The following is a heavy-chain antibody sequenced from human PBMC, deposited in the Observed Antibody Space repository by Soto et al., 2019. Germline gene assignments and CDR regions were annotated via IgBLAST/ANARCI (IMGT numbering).Heavy chain of an antibody. V-gene: IGHV1-3*01. Sequence: ASVKVACKASGYTFTSYAMHWVLQAPGKRLEWMGWINAGNGNTKYSQKFQGRVTITRDTSASTAYMELSSMRSEDTAVYYCARDKYCTNGVCGRDIDYWGQGPLVTV. CDR3: ARDKYCTNGVCGRDIDY. CDR2: INAGNGNT. CDR1: GYTFTSYA. J-gene: IGHJ4*02. D-gene: IGHD2-8*01.